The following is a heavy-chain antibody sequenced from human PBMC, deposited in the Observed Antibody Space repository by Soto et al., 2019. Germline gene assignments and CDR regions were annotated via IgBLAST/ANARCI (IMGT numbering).Heavy chain of an antibody. Sequence: GGSLRLSCAASGFTFSSYAMSWVRQAPGKGLEWVSAISGSGGSTYYADSVKGRFTISRDNSKNTLYLQMNSLRAEDTAVYYCAKVGGIDYGEWDGISKIDYWGQGTLVTVSS. CDR2: ISGSGGST. J-gene: IGHJ4*02. V-gene: IGHV3-23*01. CDR3: AKVGGIDYGEWDGISKIDY. D-gene: IGHD4-17*01. CDR1: GFTFSSYA.